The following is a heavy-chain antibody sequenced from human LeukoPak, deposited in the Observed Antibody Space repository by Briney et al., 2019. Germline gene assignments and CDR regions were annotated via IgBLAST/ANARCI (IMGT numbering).Heavy chain of an antibody. Sequence: SETLSLTCTVSGGSVSNSSYYWGWIRQPPGKGLEWIGSIYYSGSTYYNPSLKSRVTISVDTSKNQFSLKVSSVTAADTAVFYCARDRRSGYSGYNYYYYYYMDVWGKGTTVTVSS. J-gene: IGHJ6*03. CDR1: GGSVSNSSYY. CDR3: ARDRRSGYSGYNYYYYYYMDV. CDR2: IYYSGST. D-gene: IGHD5-12*01. V-gene: IGHV4-39*07.